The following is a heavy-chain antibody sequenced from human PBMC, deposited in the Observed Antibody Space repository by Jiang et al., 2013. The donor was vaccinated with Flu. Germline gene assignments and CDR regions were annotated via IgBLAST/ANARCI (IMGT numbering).Heavy chain of an antibody. D-gene: IGHD3-22*01. Sequence: SGAEVKKPGSSVKVSCKASGGTFSSYTISWVRQAPGQGLEWMGRIIPILGIANYAQKFQGRVTITADKSTSTAYMELSSLRSEDTAVYYCARSHYYDSSGKQPNIYYYGMDVWGQGTTVTVSS. J-gene: IGHJ6*02. CDR3: ARSHYYDSSGKQPNIYYYGMDV. CDR1: GGTFSSYT. CDR2: IIPILGIA. V-gene: IGHV1-69*04.